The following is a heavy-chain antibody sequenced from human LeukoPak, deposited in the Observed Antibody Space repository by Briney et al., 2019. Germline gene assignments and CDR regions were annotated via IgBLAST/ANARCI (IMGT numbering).Heavy chain of an antibody. D-gene: IGHD3-10*01. CDR2: INPNNGGT. CDR3: ARPRFGVTTYHYYGMDV. J-gene: IGHJ6*02. V-gene: IGHV1-2*02. CDR1: GYTFTGYY. Sequence: ASVKVSCKASGYTFTGYYMHWVRQAPGQGLEWMGWINPNNGGTNYAQKFQGRVTMTRDTSISTAYMELSRLRSDDTAVYYCARPRFGVTTYHYYGMDVWGQGTTVTVSS.